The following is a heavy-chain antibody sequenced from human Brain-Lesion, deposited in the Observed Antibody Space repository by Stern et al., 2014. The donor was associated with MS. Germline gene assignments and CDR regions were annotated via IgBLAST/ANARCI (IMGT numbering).Heavy chain of an antibody. V-gene: IGHV3-7*01. Sequence: VQPVESGGGLVQPGGSLRLSCAGSGFTFSHYWMTWVRQAPGKGLEWVASINKDGSEKYYVDSLKGRFTISRDNAKNSLYLQMTSLRADDTAVYYCARKTTAKNWGQGTLVTVSS. D-gene: IGHD4-17*01. CDR1: GFTFSHYW. CDR3: ARKTTAKN. J-gene: IGHJ4*02. CDR2: INKDGSEK.